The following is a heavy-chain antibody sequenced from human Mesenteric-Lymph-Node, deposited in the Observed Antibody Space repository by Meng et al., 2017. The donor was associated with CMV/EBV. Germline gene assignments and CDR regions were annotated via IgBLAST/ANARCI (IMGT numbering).Heavy chain of an antibody. D-gene: IGHD2-15*01. Sequence: ASVKVSCKASGYTFTGYYMHWVRQAPGQGLEWMGWINPNSGGTNYAQKFQGRVTMTEDTSTDTAYMELSSLRSEDTAVYYCATGRPPRYCSGGSCRYIYDYWGQGTLVTVSS. CDR1: GYTFTGYY. CDR3: ATGRPPRYCSGGSCRYIYDY. V-gene: IGHV1-2*02. CDR2: INPNSGGT. J-gene: IGHJ4*02.